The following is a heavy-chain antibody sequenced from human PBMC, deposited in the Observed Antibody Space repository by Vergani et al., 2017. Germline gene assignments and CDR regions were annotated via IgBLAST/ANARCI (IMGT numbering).Heavy chain of an antibody. CDR3: ARGRREVGAPYYFDY. J-gene: IGHJ4*02. V-gene: IGHV3-48*01. D-gene: IGHD1-26*01. CDR1: GFTFSSYS. Sequence: EVQLVESGGGLVQPGGSLRLSCAASGFTFSSYSMNWVRQAPGKGLEWVSYISSSSSTIYYADSVKGRFTISRDNAKNSLYLQMNSLRAEDTAVDYWARGRREVGAPYYFDYWDRGTLVTVSA. CDR2: ISSSSSTI.